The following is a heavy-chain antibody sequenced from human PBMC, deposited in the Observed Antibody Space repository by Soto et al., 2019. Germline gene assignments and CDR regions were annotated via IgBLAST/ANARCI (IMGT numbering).Heavy chain of an antibody. Sequence: QVQLVQSGADVKKPGASVKVSCKTSGYTFTSYGTSWVRQVPGQGLEWMGWISAYSGNINYAQKFQDRVTMTTDTSTSKAYMELRSLRSDDTAVYYCARDCSGATCSFNYWGQGTLVTVS. D-gene: IGHD2-15*01. CDR2: ISAYSGNI. V-gene: IGHV1-18*01. CDR1: GYTFTSYG. CDR3: ARDCSGATCSFNY. J-gene: IGHJ4*02.